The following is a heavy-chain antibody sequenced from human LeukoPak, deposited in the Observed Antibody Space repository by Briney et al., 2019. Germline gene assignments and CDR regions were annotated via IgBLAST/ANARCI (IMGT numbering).Heavy chain of an antibody. J-gene: IGHJ4*02. D-gene: IGHD3-10*01. V-gene: IGHV3-23*01. CDR3: AKSPFSMVRGVIDY. Sequence: GGSLRLSCAASGFTFSSYAMSWVRQAPGKGLEWVSGISGSGGSTYYADSVKGRFTISRDNSKNTLYLQMNSLRAEDTAVDYCAKSPFSMVRGVIDYWGQGTLVTVSS. CDR1: GFTFSSYA. CDR2: ISGSGGST.